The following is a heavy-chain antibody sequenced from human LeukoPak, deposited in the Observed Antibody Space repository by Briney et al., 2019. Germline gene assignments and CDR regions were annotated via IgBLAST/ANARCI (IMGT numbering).Heavy chain of an antibody. CDR1: GDSMSGYY. D-gene: IGHD1-14*01. Sequence: SETLSLTCSVSGDSMSGYYWSWIWQPPGKGLEWIGYMYYSGTTSYNPSLKSRVTLSTDTSKNHFSLKLYSVTAADTGVYYCARHDNYPGFGRGFDPWGQGFLVTVTS. CDR3: ARHDNYPGFGRGFDP. CDR2: MYYSGTT. V-gene: IGHV4-59*08. J-gene: IGHJ5*02.